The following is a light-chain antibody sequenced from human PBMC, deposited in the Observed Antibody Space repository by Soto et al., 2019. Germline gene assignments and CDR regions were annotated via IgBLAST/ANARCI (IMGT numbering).Light chain of an antibody. CDR2: LEDSGTY. V-gene: IGLV4-60*03. CDR3: ETWDSNTVV. J-gene: IGLJ3*02. Sequence: QPVLTQSSSASASLGSSVKLTCTLNSGHSRYIIAWHQQQPGKAPRYLMNLEDSGTYTKGSGVPDRFSGSSSGAARYLVISNIQSEDEADYYCETWDSNTVVFGGGTKLTVL. CDR1: SGHSRYI.